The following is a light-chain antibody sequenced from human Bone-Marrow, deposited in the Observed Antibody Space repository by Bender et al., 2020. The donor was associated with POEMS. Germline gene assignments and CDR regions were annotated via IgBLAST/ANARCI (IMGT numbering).Light chain of an antibody. CDR1: SSDVGGYDY. CDR3: CSFVHGGTVI. J-gene: IGLJ2*01. Sequence: QSALSQPASVSGSPGQSITISCTGTSSDVGGYDYVSWYQQYPGKAPKLIIYDVTKRPSGVSNRFSGSKSGNTASLTISGLQAEDEADYYCCSFVHGGTVIFGGGTKLTVL. V-gene: IGLV2-14*03. CDR2: DVT.